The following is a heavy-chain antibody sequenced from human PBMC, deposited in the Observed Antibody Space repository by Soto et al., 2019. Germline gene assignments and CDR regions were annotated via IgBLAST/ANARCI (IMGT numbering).Heavy chain of an antibody. J-gene: IGHJ5*01. CDR1: GGSISSYY. Sequence: SETLSLTCTVSGGSISSYYWSWNRQPPGKGLEWIGYIYYTGTTTYNPSIKSRVTISVDSSKNQFSLNLTSVSAADTAVYYCARLGGFYQSLDSWGQGTLVTVSS. CDR3: ARLGGFYQSLDS. D-gene: IGHD3-22*01. V-gene: IGHV4-59*08. CDR2: IYYTGTT.